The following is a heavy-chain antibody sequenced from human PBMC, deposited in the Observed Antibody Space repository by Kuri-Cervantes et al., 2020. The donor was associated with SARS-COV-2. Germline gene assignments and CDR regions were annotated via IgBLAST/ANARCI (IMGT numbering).Heavy chain of an antibody. CDR2: IKSKTDGGTT. Sequence: GESLKISCAASGFTFSNAWMSWVRQAPGKGLEWVGRIKSKTDGGTTDYAAPVKGRFTISRDDSKNTLYLQMNSLKTEDTAVYYCTTAGYSSSWYVDYWGQGTLVTVSS. CDR1: GFTFSNAW. J-gene: IGHJ4*02. D-gene: IGHD6-13*01. V-gene: IGHV3-15*01. CDR3: TTAGYSSSWYVDY.